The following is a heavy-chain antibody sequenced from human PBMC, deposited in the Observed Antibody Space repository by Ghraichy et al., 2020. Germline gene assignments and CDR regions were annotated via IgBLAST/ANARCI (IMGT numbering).Heavy chain of an antibody. CDR2: ISGYSGNT. V-gene: IGHV1-18*04. CDR1: GYTFTSYG. J-gene: IGHJ4*02. CDR3: ARDDTLGFFDY. D-gene: IGHD2-2*02. Sequence: ASVKVSCKASGYTFTSYGVSWVRQAPGQGLEWMRWISGYSGNTNYAQILQGRVTMTTDTSTSTAYMELRSLRSDDTAVYYCARDDTLGFFDYWGQGTLVTVSS.